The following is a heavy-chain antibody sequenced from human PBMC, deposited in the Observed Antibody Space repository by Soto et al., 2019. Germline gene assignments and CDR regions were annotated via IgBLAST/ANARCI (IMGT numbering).Heavy chain of an antibody. CDR1: GGSISSGDYY. CDR2: IYYSGST. J-gene: IGHJ6*02. D-gene: IGHD3-3*01. V-gene: IGHV4-30-4*01. CDR3: ATLFWRAGGIYGMDV. Sequence: PSETLSLTCTVSGGSISSGDYYWSWIRQPPGKGLEWIGYIYYSGSTYYNPSLKSRVTISVDTSKNQFSLKLSSVTAADTAVYYCATLFWRAGGIYGMDVWGQGTTVTVSS.